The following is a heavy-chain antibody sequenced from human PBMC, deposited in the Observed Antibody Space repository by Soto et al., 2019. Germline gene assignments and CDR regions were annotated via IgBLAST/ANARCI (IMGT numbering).Heavy chain of an antibody. CDR2: INHSGST. Sequence: SETLSLTCAVYGGSFSGYYWSWIRQPPGKGLEWIGEINHSGSTNYNPSLKSRVTISVDTSKNQFSLKLSSVTAADTAVYYCARVRSGSYWSRGGDYWGQGTLVTVSS. J-gene: IGHJ4*02. CDR1: GGSFSGYY. CDR3: ARVRSGSYWSRGGDY. V-gene: IGHV4-34*01. D-gene: IGHD3-10*01.